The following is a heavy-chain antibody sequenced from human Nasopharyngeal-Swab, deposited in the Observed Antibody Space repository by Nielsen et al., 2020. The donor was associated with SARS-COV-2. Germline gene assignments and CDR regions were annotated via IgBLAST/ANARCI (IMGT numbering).Heavy chain of an antibody. CDR2: IKSKTDGGTT. V-gene: IGHV3-15*01. J-gene: IGHJ5*02. Sequence: VRQAPGKGLEWVGRIKSKTDGGTTDYAAPVKDRFTISRDDSKNTLYLQMNSLKTEDTAVYYCTTELLLWFGEGGSWFDPWGQGTLVTVSS. CDR3: TTELLLWFGEGGSWFDP. D-gene: IGHD3-10*01.